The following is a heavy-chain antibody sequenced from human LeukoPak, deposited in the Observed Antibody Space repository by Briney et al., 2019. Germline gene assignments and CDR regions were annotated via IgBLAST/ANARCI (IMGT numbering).Heavy chain of an antibody. J-gene: IGHJ4*02. V-gene: IGHV3-7*01. Sequence: GGSLRLSCAASGFTFSSYWMSWVRQAPGKGLEGVANIKQDGSEKYYVDSVKGRFTISRDNAKNSLYLQMNSLRAEDTAVYYCAREMGHYDILTGYSQYYFDYWGQGTLVTVSS. D-gene: IGHD3-9*01. CDR2: IKQDGSEK. CDR3: AREMGHYDILTGYSQYYFDY. CDR1: GFTFSSYW.